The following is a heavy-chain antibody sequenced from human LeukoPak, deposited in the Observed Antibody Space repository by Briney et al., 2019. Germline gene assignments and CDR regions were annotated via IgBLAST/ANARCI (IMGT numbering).Heavy chain of an antibody. CDR3: ASQLELRFNYFDY. CDR2: IIPIFGTA. CDR1: GGTFSSYA. J-gene: IGHJ4*02. V-gene: IGHV1-69*05. Sequence: SVKVSCKASGGTFSSYAISWVRQAPGQGLEWMGGIIPIFGTANYAQKFQGRVTITTDESTSTAYMELSNLRSEDTAVYYCASQLELRFNYFDYWGQGTLVTVSS. D-gene: IGHD1-7*01.